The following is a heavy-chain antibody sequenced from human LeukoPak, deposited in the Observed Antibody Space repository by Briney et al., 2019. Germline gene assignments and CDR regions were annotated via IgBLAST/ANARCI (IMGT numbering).Heavy chain of an antibody. J-gene: IGHJ6*02. CDR2: IYYSGST. Sequence: SETLSLTCTVSGDSIGTYYWSWLRQPPGKGLEWLGYIYYSGSTNYNPSLKSRVTISVDTSKNQFSLKLSSVTAADTAVYYCARTQGYGGKLGVLDVWGQGTTVTVSS. CDR1: GDSIGTYY. D-gene: IGHD4-23*01. V-gene: IGHV4-59*01. CDR3: ARTQGYGGKLGVLDV.